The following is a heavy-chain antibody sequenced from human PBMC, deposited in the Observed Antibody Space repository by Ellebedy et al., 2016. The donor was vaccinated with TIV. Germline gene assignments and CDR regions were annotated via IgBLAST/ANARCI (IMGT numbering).Heavy chain of an antibody. CDR2: ISGSGGST. Sequence: GESLKISXAASGFTFSSYAMSWVRQAPGKGLEWVSAISGSGGSTYYADSVKGRFTISRDNSKNTLYLQMNSLRAEDTAVYYCARGPYSSGWYLREESYYFDYWGQGTLVTVSS. D-gene: IGHD6-19*01. CDR3: ARGPYSSGWYLREESYYFDY. CDR1: GFTFSSYA. J-gene: IGHJ4*02. V-gene: IGHV3-23*01.